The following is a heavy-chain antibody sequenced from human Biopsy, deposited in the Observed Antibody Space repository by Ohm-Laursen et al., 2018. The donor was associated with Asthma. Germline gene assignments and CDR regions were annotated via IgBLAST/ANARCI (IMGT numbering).Heavy chain of an antibody. V-gene: IGHV3-30*18. CDR3: AKERYYDFWSGYPI. D-gene: IGHD3-3*01. Sequence: SLRLSCTASGTHFGSYNMHWARQAPGKGLEWVAVITFDGRQTYYADSVKGRFTISRDNSKNTLYLQMNSLRAEDTAVYYCAKERYYDFWSGYPIWGQGTMVTVSP. CDR1: GTHFGSYN. J-gene: IGHJ3*02. CDR2: ITFDGRQT.